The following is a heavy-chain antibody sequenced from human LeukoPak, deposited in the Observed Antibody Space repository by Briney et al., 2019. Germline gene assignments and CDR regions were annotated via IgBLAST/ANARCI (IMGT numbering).Heavy chain of an antibody. Sequence: SETLSLTCTVSGGSISSHYWSWIRQPAGKGLEWIGRIYTSGSSNYNPSLNSRVTMSVDTSKNQSSLKLSSVTAADTAVYYCARVAGGNTPYNWFDPWGQGTLVTVSS. CDR2: IYTSGSS. J-gene: IGHJ5*02. V-gene: IGHV4-4*07. CDR1: GGSISSHY. D-gene: IGHD4-23*01. CDR3: ARVAGGNTPYNWFDP.